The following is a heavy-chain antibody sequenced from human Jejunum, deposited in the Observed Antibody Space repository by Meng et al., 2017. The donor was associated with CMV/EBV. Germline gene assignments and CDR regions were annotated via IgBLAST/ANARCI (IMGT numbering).Heavy chain of an antibody. J-gene: IGHJ5*02. V-gene: IGHV2-5*02. Sequence: LTTSGLCVGWIRQPPGKALEWLALVYWDDDKRYNPSLKTRLTITRDTSKNQVVLIMTNMDPVDTGTYYCVRSGGSTWYEENNWFDPWGQGTLVTVSS. CDR1: LTTSGLC. CDR3: VRSGGSTWYEENNWFDP. CDR2: VYWDDDK. D-gene: IGHD6-13*01.